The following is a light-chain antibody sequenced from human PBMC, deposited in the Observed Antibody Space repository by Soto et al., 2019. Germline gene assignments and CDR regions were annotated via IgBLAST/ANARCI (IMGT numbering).Light chain of an antibody. CDR3: QQANSFPLT. Sequence: EIVMTQSPATLSVSPGERATLSCRASQSVSSNLAWYQQNPGQAPRLLIYGASTRATGIPARFSGSGSGTDFTLTISSLQPEDFATYYCQQANSFPLTFGGGTKVDIK. CDR2: GAS. J-gene: IGKJ4*01. V-gene: IGKV3-15*01. CDR1: QSVSSN.